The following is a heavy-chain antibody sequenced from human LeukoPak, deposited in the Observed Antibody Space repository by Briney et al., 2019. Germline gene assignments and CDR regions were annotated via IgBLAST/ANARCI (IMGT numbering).Heavy chain of an antibody. J-gene: IGHJ4*02. Sequence: GGSLRLSCAASGFTFSSYGMHWVRQAPGKGGEGVAVISYAGSNKYYADSVKGRFTISRDNSKNTLYLQMNSLRAEDTAVYYCAKSGPWFGELCLRSGETDYFDYWGQGTLVTVSS. CDR3: AKSGPWFGELCLRSGETDYFDY. V-gene: IGHV3-30*18. D-gene: IGHD3-10*01. CDR1: GFTFSSYG. CDR2: ISYAGSNK.